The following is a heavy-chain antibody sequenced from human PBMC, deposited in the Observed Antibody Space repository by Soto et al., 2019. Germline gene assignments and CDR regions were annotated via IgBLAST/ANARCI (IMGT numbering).Heavy chain of an antibody. Sequence: SETLSLTCTVSGGSISDYYWSWIRQPPGKGLEWIGSAYYSGNTHYNPSLMSRVTISLDTSNSQFSLKLRSVTAADTAVYYCARGPLVNIVTTTSYWFFDLCGRGTQVTVSS. CDR1: GGSISDYY. CDR3: ARGPLVNIVTTTSYWFFDL. CDR2: AYYSGNT. V-gene: IGHV4-59*01. D-gene: IGHD5-12*01. J-gene: IGHJ2*01.